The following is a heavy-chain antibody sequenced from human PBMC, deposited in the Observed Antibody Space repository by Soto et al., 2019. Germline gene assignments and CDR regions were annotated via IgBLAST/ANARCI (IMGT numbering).Heavy chain of an antibody. Sequence: QVQLQESGPGLVKPSETLSLTCTVSGGSISSYYWSWIRQPAGKGLEWIGRIYTSGSTNYNPSLKSRVTMSVDTSRNQFSLKLSSVTAADTAVYYCAREGSDDSLPLEYYYYYYGMDVWGQGTTVTVSS. J-gene: IGHJ6*02. D-gene: IGHD3-10*01. CDR1: GGSISSYY. CDR3: AREGSDDSLPLEYYYYYYGMDV. CDR2: IYTSGST. V-gene: IGHV4-4*07.